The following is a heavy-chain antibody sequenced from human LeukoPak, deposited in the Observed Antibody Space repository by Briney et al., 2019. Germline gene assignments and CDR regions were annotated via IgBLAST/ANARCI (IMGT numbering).Heavy chain of an antibody. Sequence: GSLRLSCAASGFTFSSYGMSWIRQPPGKGLEWIGSIYHSGSTYYNPSLKSRVTISVDTSKNQFSLKLSSVTAADTAVYYCARDGYSYGPGYYYMDVWGKGTTVTVSS. CDR2: IYHSGST. J-gene: IGHJ6*03. CDR3: ARDGYSYGPGYYYMDV. CDR1: GFTFSSYG. V-gene: IGHV4-38-2*02. D-gene: IGHD5-18*01.